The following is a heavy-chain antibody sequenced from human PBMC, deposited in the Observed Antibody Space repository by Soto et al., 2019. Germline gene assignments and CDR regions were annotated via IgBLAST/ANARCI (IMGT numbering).Heavy chain of an antibody. CDR3: ARHSLALYSSGWYYNWFDP. Sequence: QLQLQESGPGLVKPSETLSLTCTVSGGSISSSSYYWGWIRQPPGKGLEWIGSIYYSGSTYYNPSLKSRVTISVDTSKNQFSLKLSSVTAADTAVYYCARHSLALYSSGWYYNWFDPWGQGTLVTVSS. CDR2: IYYSGST. D-gene: IGHD6-19*01. J-gene: IGHJ5*02. V-gene: IGHV4-39*01. CDR1: GGSISSSSYY.